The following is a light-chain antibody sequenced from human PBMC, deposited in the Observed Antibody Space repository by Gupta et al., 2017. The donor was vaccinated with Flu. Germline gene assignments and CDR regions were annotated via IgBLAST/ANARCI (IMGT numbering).Light chain of an antibody. CDR3: QQFYNIPNT. Sequence: DIVMTQSPDSLAVSLGERATINCKSSQIIKNYLTWYQQKPGQPPKLLVYWASTREAGVPDRFSGSGSGTDFTLTISSLQAEDVAVYYCQQFYNIPNTFGQGTKVEIK. CDR2: WAS. J-gene: IGKJ2*01. V-gene: IGKV4-1*01. CDR1: QIIKNY.